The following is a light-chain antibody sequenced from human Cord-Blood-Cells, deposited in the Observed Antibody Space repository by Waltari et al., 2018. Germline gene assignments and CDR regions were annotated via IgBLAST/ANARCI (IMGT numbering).Light chain of an antibody. CDR1: QSVLYRSNNKNY. V-gene: IGKV4-1*01. CDR2: WAS. J-gene: IGKJ4*01. Sequence: DIVMTQSPDSLAVSLGERVTINCKSSQSVLYRSNNKNYLAWYQQKPGQPPKLLIYWASTRESGVPDRDSGSGSATDFTLASSSLQAEDAAVYYCKQYYRTRLTVGRGTKLEIK. CDR3: KQYYRTRLT.